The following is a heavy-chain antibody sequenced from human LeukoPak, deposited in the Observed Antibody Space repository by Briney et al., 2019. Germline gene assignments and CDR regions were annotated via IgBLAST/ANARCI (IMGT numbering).Heavy chain of an antibody. V-gene: IGHV1-2*02. D-gene: IGHD2-15*01. CDR3: ARGGCSGGSCSRYYYYMDV. Sequence: SVKVSCKASGYTFTGYYIHWVRQAPGQGLEWMGWINPNSGGTNYAQKFQGRVTMTRDTSISTAYMELSRLRSDDTAVYYCARGGCSGGSCSRYYYYMDVWGKGTTVTVSS. J-gene: IGHJ6*03. CDR2: INPNSGGT. CDR1: GYTFTGYY.